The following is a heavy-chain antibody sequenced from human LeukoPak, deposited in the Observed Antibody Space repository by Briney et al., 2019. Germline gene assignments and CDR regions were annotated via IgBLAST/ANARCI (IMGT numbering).Heavy chain of an antibody. CDR3: ARKRIVVVTATRYYYYYYMDV. V-gene: IGHV4-4*02. CDR1: GGSITSSNW. CDR2: IYHSGST. D-gene: IGHD2-21*02. Sequence: SETLSLTCAVSGGSITSSNWWSWVRQSPGKGLEWIGEIYHSGSTNYNPSLKSRVTISVDTSKNQFSLKLSSVTAADTAVYYCARKRIVVVTATRYYYYYYMDVWGKGTTVTVSS. J-gene: IGHJ6*03.